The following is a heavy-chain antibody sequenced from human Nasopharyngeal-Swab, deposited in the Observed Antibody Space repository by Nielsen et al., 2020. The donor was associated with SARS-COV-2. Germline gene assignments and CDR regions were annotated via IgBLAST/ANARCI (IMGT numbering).Heavy chain of an antibody. Sequence: GESLKISCAASGFAVSNNYLSWVRQAPGKGLEWVSVLYSGGTAYYADSVKGRFTTSRDNSKNMLYLQMNSLRAEDTAVYYCASSYYPGSGTSYGMDVWGHGTTVTVSS. CDR2: LYSGGTA. CDR3: ASSYYPGSGTSYGMDV. CDR1: GFAVSNNY. J-gene: IGHJ6*02. V-gene: IGHV3-66*01. D-gene: IGHD3-10*01.